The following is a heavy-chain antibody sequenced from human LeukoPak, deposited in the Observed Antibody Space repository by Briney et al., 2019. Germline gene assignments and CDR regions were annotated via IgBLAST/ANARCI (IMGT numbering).Heavy chain of an antibody. CDR2: IRSKANNYAT. CDR1: GFTCSGSA. CDR3: SSGLSVLRSNNTPVDY. Sequence: PGGSLRLSCAASGFTCSGSAMHWVRQASGKGLEWVGRIRSKANNYATTYAASVKGRFTISRDDSKNTAYLQMNSLKTEDTAVYYCSSGLSVLRSNNTPVDYWGQGTLVTVSS. D-gene: IGHD4-17*01. V-gene: IGHV3-73*01. J-gene: IGHJ4*02.